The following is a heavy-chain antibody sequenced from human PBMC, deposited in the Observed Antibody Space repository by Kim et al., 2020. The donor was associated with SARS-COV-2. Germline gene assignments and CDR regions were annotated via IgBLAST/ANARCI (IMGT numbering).Heavy chain of an antibody. CDR1: GGSFSGYY. J-gene: IGHJ5*02. CDR3: ARGVRVPAAIGWFDP. D-gene: IGHD2-2*01. Sequence: SETLSLTCAVYGGSFSGYYWSWIRQPPGKGLEWIGEINHSGSTNYNPSLKSRVTISVDTSKNQFSLKLSSVTAADTAVYYCARGVRVPAAIGWFDPWGQGTLVTVSS. CDR2: INHSGST. V-gene: IGHV4-34*01.